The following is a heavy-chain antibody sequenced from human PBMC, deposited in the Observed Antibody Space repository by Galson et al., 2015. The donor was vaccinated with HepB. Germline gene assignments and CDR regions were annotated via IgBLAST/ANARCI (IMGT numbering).Heavy chain of an antibody. V-gene: IGHV6-1*01. D-gene: IGHD7-27*01. J-gene: IGHJ4*02. CDR3: ARSIHLGRGFDS. Sequence: ISGDSVSSNTVGWNWSRQSPSRGLEWLGRTYYRPKWCNDYAQSVQSRITINPDTSKNQISLQLNSVTPEDTAVYYCARSIHLGRGFDSWGQGTLVTVSS. CDR1: GDSVSSNTVG. CDR2: TYYRPKWCN.